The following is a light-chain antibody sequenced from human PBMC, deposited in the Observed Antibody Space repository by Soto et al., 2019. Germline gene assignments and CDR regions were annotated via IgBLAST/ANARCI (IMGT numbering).Light chain of an antibody. CDR1: QDISNY. J-gene: IGKJ4*01. Sequence: DIQMTQSPSSLSASVGDRVTITCQASQDISNYLNWYQQKPGKAPKLLIYDASNLETGVPSRFSGSGSGTDFTFTISCLQPEDIATYYCQQYDNLPPLTVGGGTKVDIK. V-gene: IGKV1-33*01. CDR3: QQYDNLPPLT. CDR2: DAS.